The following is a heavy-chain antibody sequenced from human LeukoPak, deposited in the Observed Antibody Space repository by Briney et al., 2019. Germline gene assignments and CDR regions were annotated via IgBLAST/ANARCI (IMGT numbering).Heavy chain of an antibody. D-gene: IGHD6-19*01. CDR1: GFTVSSTY. Sequence: GGSLRLSCAASGFTVSSTYMSWVRQAPGKGLEWVSSISSSSSYIYYADSVKGRFTISRDNAKNSLYLQMNSLRAEDTAVYYCARDTSGLIDYWGQGTLVTVSS. J-gene: IGHJ4*02. CDR3: ARDTSGLIDY. CDR2: ISSSSSYI. V-gene: IGHV3-21*01.